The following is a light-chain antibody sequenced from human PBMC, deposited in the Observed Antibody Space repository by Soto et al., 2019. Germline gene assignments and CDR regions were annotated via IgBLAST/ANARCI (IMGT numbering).Light chain of an antibody. Sequence: DIQLTQSPSFLSASVGDSVTLTCRASQGVTNYVAWDQQKPGKAPNLLIYGASTLQSGVPSRFSGSGSGTDFTLKISSLQPEDFATYYCQQLHGYPWTFGQGTKVEIK. CDR3: QQLHGYPWT. CDR1: QGVTNY. J-gene: IGKJ1*01. CDR2: GAS. V-gene: IGKV1-9*01.